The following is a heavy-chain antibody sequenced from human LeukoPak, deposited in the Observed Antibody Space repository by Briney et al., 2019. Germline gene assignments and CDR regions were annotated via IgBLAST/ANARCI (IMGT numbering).Heavy chain of an antibody. Sequence: GGSLRLSCAASGFTFSSYAMHWVRQAPGKGLEYVSAISSNGGSTYYANSVKGRFTISRDKSKKTLYLQMGSLRAEDMAVYYCARASSSSFFSAFDIWGQGTMVTVSS. CDR2: ISSNGGST. V-gene: IGHV3-64*01. D-gene: IGHD6-13*01. CDR1: GFTFSSYA. CDR3: ARASSSSFFSAFDI. J-gene: IGHJ3*02.